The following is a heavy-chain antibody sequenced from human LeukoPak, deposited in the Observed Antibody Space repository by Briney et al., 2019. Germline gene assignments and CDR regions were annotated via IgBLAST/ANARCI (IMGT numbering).Heavy chain of an antibody. CDR2: ISYDRSYT. Sequence: GGSLRLSCVASGLSFNTSAMHWVRQAPGKGLEWVAAISYDRSYTYYRDSVRGRFTISRDNSKNTMYLQMNSLRAEDTAMYYCARALDVWGKGTTVTVSS. CDR3: ARALDV. CDR1: GLSFNTSA. J-gene: IGHJ6*04. V-gene: IGHV3-30*04.